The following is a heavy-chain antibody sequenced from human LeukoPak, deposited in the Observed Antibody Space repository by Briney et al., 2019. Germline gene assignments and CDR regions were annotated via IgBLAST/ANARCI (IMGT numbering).Heavy chain of an antibody. Sequence: SETLSLTCTVSGGSISSGSYYWSWIRQPAGKGLEWIGRIYTSGSTNYNPSLKSRVTISVDTSKNQFSLKLSSVTAAGTAVYYCAREYYYGSGMDYWGQGTLVTVSS. CDR2: IYTSGST. V-gene: IGHV4-61*02. CDR1: GGSISSGSYY. CDR3: AREYYYGSGMDY. D-gene: IGHD3-10*01. J-gene: IGHJ4*02.